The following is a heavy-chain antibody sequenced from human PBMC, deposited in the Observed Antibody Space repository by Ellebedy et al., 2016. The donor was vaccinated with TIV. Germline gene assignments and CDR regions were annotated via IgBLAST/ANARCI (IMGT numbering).Heavy chain of an antibody. D-gene: IGHD6-19*01. Sequence: SEPLSLTCAVHGGSFSGYYWSWIRKPPGKGLEWFGEINHSGRNNYNQSLKSRVTISVDTSKNQFSLKLSSVTAADTAVYCCARVSGIAVAAMWYYYYGMDVWGQGTTVTVSS. CDR1: GGSFSGYY. CDR3: ARVSGIAVAAMWYYYYGMDV. V-gene: IGHV4-34*01. J-gene: IGHJ6*02. CDR2: INHSGRN.